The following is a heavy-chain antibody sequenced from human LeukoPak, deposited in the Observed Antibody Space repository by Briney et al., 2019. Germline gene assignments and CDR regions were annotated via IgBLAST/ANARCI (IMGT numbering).Heavy chain of an antibody. CDR2: IYADGYT. CDR1: GISVSNDY. J-gene: IGHJ3*01. CDR3: ARDRRGEKDFDV. Sequence: GGSLRLSCAASGISVSNDYLSWVRQAPGKGLEWVSAIYADGYTRDAASVKGRFSISRHNSKNTVYLQMDNLRPEDTAVYYCARDRRGEKDFDVWGPGTMVTVSS. V-gene: IGHV3-53*04.